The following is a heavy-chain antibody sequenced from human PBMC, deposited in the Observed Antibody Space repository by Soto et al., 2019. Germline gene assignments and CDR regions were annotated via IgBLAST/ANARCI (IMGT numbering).Heavy chain of an antibody. J-gene: IGHJ6*02. CDR2: IIPIFGTA. D-gene: IGHD3-10*01. CDR3: ARVRDYGAGSTYYGMDG. CDR1: GGTFSSYA. Sequence: YSLQVSCKASGGTFSSYAISWVRQAPGQGLEWMGGIIPIFGTANYAQKFQGRVTITADESTSTAYMELSSLRSGDTAVYYCARVRDYGAGSTYYGMDGWGQGTTVTVS. V-gene: IGHV1-69*13.